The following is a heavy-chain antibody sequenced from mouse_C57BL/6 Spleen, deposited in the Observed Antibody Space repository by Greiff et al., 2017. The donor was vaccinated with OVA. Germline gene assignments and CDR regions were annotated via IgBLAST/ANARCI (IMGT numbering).Heavy chain of an antibody. CDR3: ARVDYYGSSYHWYFDV. CDR1: GYSITSGYY. Sequence: ESGPGLVKPSQSLSLTCSVTGYSITSGYYWNWIRQFPGNKLEWMGYISYDGSNNYNPSLKNRISITRDTSKNQFFLKLNSVTTEDTATYYCARVDYYGSSYHWYFDVWGTGTTVTVSS. J-gene: IGHJ1*03. V-gene: IGHV3-6*01. CDR2: ISYDGSN. D-gene: IGHD1-1*01.